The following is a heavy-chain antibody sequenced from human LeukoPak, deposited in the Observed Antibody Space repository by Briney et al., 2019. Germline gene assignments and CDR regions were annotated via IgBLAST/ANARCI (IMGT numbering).Heavy chain of an antibody. CDR2: INPNRGGT. J-gene: IGHJ4*02. CDR3: ARRYYYDSSGYSSDY. Sequence: ASVKVSCKASGYTFTGYYMHWVRQAPGQGLEWMGWINPNRGGTNYAQKFQGRVTMTRDTSISTAYMELSRLRSDDTAVYYCARRYYYDSSGYSSDYWGQGTLVTVSS. CDR1: GYTFTGYY. D-gene: IGHD3-22*01. V-gene: IGHV1-2*02.